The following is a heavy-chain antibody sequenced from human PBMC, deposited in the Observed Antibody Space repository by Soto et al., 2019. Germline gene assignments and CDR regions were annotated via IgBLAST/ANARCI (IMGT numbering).Heavy chain of an antibody. J-gene: IGHJ4*02. CDR1: GFTFSSYE. Sequence: EVQLVESGGGLVQPGGSLRLSCAASGFTFSSYEMNWVRQAPGKGLEWVSYISSSGSTIYYADSVKGRFTISRDNAKNSLYLQMNSLRAEDTAVYYCATAGDYYGSGSYDYWGQGTLVTVSS. CDR3: ATAGDYYGSGSYDY. D-gene: IGHD3-10*01. V-gene: IGHV3-48*03. CDR2: ISSSGSTI.